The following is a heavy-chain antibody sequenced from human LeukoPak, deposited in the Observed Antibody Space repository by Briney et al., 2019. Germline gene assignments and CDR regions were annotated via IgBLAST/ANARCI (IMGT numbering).Heavy chain of an antibody. J-gene: IGHJ4*02. CDR3: ARHVEMTTIYFDY. CDR1: GGSISSSTFY. V-gene: IGHV4-39*01. CDR2: ISYGGST. D-gene: IGHD5-24*01. Sequence: SETLSLTCTVSGGSISSSTFYWDWIRQPPGRGLEWIGSISYGGSTYYKPSLKSRVTISVDTSKNQFSLKVSSVTAADTAVYYCARHVEMTTIYFDYWGQGTLVTVSS.